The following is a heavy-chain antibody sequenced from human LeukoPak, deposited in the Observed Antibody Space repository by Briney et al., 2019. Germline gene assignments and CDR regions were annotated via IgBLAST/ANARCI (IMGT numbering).Heavy chain of an antibody. CDR2: ISSSSSYI. CDR1: GFTFSSYS. CDR3: ARDRPGYSYLDY. J-gene: IGHJ4*02. D-gene: IGHD5-18*01. Sequence: GGSLRLSCAASGFTFSSYSMNWVRQAPGKGLEWVSSISSSSSYIYYADSVKGRFTISRDNAKNSLYLQMNSLRAEDTAVCYCARDRPGYSYLDYWGQGTLVTVSS. V-gene: IGHV3-21*01.